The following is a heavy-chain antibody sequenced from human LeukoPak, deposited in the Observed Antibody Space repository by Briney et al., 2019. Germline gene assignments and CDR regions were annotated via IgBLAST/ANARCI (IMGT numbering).Heavy chain of an antibody. D-gene: IGHD3-22*01. J-gene: IGHJ4*02. CDR1: GGSISSYY. CDR2: IYYSGST. Sequence: PSETLSLTCTVSGGSISSYYWSWIRQSPGKGLEWIGYIYYSGSTDYNPSPKSRVTISVDTSKNQFSLKLSSVTAADTAVYYCARVRVSSGHHPWYFDYWGQGTLVTVTS. V-gene: IGHV4-59*01. CDR3: ARVRVSSGHHPWYFDY.